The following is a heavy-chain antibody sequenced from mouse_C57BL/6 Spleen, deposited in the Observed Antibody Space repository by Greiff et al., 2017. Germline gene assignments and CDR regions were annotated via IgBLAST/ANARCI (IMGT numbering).Heavy chain of an antibody. CDR3: TRAIYYYGSSTNYAMDY. CDR1: GFTFSSYA. CDR2: ISSGGDYI. V-gene: IGHV5-9-1*02. D-gene: IGHD1-1*01. J-gene: IGHJ4*01. Sequence: EVMLVESGAGLVKPGGSLKLSCAASGFTFSSYAMSWVRQTPEKRLEWVAYISSGGDYIYYADTVKGRFTISRDNARNTLYLQMSSLKSEDTAMYYCTRAIYYYGSSTNYAMDYWGQGTSVTVSS.